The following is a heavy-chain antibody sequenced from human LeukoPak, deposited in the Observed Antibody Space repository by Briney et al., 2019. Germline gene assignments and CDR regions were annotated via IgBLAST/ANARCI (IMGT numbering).Heavy chain of an antibody. CDR2: IRSKAYGGTT. V-gene: IGHV3-49*04. CDR3: TRGHPTVTRHYYFDY. CDR1: GVTFSSYA. Sequence: GGSLRLSCTTSGVTFSSYAMAWVRQAPGKGLEWVGFIRSKAYGGTTEYAASVKGRFTISRDDSKSIAYLQMNSLKTEDTAVYYCTRGHPTVTRHYYFDYWGQGTLVTVSS. J-gene: IGHJ4*02. D-gene: IGHD4-23*01.